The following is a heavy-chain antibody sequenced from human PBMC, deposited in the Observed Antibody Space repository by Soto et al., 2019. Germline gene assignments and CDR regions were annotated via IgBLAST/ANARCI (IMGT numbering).Heavy chain of an antibody. CDR3: AKDMGGDYYYYGMDV. J-gene: IGHJ6*02. V-gene: IGHV3-23*01. Sequence: EVQLLESGGGLVQPGGSLRLSCAASGFTFSSFAMNWVRQAPGKGLEWVSGVSGSGSSTHYADSVKGRFTISRDNSKNTLFLQMNNLRAEDTAIYYCAKDMGGDYYYYGMDVWGQGTTVTVSS. CDR1: GFTFSSFA. D-gene: IGHD3-16*01. CDR2: VSGSGSST.